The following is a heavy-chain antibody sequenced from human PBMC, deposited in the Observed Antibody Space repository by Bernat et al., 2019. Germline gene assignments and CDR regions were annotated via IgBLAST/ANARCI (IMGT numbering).Heavy chain of an antibody. CDR3: AKDRLVATLDY. V-gene: IGHV3-21*01. J-gene: IGHJ4*02. D-gene: IGHD5-12*01. Sequence: VQLVESGGGLVKPGGSLRLSCAASGFTFSSYNMNWVRQAPGKGLEWVSSISISGTYIFYADSVKGRFTISRDNSKNTLYLQMNSLRAEDTAVYYCAKDRLVATLDYWGQGTLVTVSS. CDR2: ISISGTYI. CDR1: GFTFSSYN.